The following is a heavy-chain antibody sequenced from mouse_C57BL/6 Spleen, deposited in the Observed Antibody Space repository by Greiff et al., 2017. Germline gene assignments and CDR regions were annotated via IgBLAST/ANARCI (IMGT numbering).Heavy chain of an antibody. CDR2: IDPEAGGT. D-gene: IGHD2-4*01. V-gene: IGHV1-15*01. CDR3: TTGDYGEGDF. Sequence: VQLQQSGAELVRPGASVTLSCKASGYTFTDYEMHWVKQTPVHGLEWIGAIDPEAGGTAYNQKFKGKAILTADKSSSTAYMELRSLTSEDSAVYYCTTGDYGEGDFWGPGTTVTVSS. CDR1: GYTFTDYE. J-gene: IGHJ2*01.